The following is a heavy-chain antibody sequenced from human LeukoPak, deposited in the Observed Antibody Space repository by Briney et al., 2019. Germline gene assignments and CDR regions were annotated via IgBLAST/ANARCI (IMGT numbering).Heavy chain of an antibody. V-gene: IGHV3-23*01. D-gene: IGHD1-1*01. CDR1: GFTFSDHY. CDR3: AKDLHSGNWKQHG. J-gene: IGHJ3*01. CDR2: ISGSGSAT. Sequence: GGSVRLSCAASGFTFSDHYMEWVRQAPGKGLEWVSEISGSGSATYYADSVKGRFTSPRDNSKGTLSLQMNSLRVEDTGVYFCAKDLHSGNWKQHGWGQGTMVTVSS.